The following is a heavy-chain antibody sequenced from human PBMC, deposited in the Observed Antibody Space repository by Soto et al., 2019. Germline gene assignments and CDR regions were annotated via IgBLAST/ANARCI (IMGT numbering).Heavy chain of an antibody. D-gene: IGHD2-8*01. V-gene: IGHV4-39*02. Sequence: QLQLRESGPDLVKPSETLSLTCTVSGAPISSSSYYWGWIRQPPGKGLEWIGSTYYRGSTHYNPSLRRRVTISVDTSENHFSMKRSSVTAADTALYYCVGGRIWYAYYYYNMDVWGKGTTVTVSS. CDR3: VGGRIWYAYYYYNMDV. CDR1: GAPISSSSYY. CDR2: TYYRGST. J-gene: IGHJ6*03.